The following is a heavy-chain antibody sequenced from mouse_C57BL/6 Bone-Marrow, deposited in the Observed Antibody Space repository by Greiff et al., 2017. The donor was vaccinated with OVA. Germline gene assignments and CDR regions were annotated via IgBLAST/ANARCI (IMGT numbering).Heavy chain of an antibody. D-gene: IGHD1-1*02. CDR2: IDPENGDT. CDR1: GFNIKDDY. Sequence: EVQLQQSGAELVRPGASVKLSCTASGFNIKDDYMHWVKQRPEQGLEWIGWIDPENGDTEYASKFQGKATITADTTSNTAYLQLSSLTSEDTAVYSCTTCGSYYWGQGTTLTVSS. CDR3: TTCGSYY. V-gene: IGHV14-4*01. J-gene: IGHJ2*01.